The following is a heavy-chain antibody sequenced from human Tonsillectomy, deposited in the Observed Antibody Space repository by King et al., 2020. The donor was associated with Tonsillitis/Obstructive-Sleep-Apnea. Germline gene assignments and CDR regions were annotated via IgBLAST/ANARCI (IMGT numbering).Heavy chain of an antibody. CDR3: ARGGTYYDFWSSDS. V-gene: IGHV4-34*01. D-gene: IGHD3-3*01. J-gene: IGHJ4*02. CDR2: VDHSGST. Sequence: VQLQQWGAGLLKPSETLSLTCAVYGGSFSGYYCSWIRHPPGKGLVWVGEVDHSGSTNYNPSLKSRVTMSVDTSKNQFSLRLSSVTAADTAVYYCARGGTYYDFWSSDSWGQGTLVTVSS. CDR1: GGSFSGYY.